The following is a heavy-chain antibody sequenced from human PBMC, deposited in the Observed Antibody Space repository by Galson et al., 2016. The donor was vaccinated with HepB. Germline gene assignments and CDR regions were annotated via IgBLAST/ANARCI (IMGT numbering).Heavy chain of an antibody. J-gene: IGHJ3*02. D-gene: IGHD2-15*01. CDR3: SEDRQGLNGGGRYSTPDAFDS. V-gene: IGHV3-23*01. CDR1: GFTFSSYA. CDR2: ISGSGGST. Sequence: SLRLSCAASGFTFSSYAMSWVRQAPGKGLDWVSDISGSGGSTNYADSVKGRFTISRDNSKNTLYLQVNSLRVEDTAVYYWSEDRQGLNGGGRYSTPDAFDSWGQGTVVTVSS.